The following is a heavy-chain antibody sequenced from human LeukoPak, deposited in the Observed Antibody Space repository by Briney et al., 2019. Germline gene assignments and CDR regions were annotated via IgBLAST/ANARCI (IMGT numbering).Heavy chain of an antibody. CDR3: ARVRGRGYSGYPPDN. D-gene: IGHD5-12*01. V-gene: IGHV1-18*01. CDR1: GYTFTHYG. J-gene: IGHJ4*02. CDR2: ISGYNGNT. Sequence: ASVKVSCKASGYTFTHYGISWVRQAPGQGLEWMGWISGYNGNTKYVQKFQGRVTMTTDTSTNTGYMELRSLRSDDTAFYYCARVRGRGYSGYPPDNWGQGTLVTVSS.